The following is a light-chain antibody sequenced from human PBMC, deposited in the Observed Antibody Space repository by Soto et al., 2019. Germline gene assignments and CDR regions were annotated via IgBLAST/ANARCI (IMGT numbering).Light chain of an antibody. CDR1: SSDVGGYNY. Sequence: QSALTQPASVSGSPGQSIAISCTGTSSDVGGYNYVSWYQQLPGKAPKLLISEVGNRPSGVSHRFSGSKSGNTASLTISGLQAEDEADYYCCSYADNYSYVFGTGTKSPS. V-gene: IGLV2-14*01. CDR3: CSYADNYSYV. J-gene: IGLJ1*01. CDR2: EVG.